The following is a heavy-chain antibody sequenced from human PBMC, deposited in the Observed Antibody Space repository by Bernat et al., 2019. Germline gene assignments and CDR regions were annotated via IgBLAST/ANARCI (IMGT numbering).Heavy chain of an antibody. D-gene: IGHD6-19*01. Sequence: EVQLVESGGGLVQPGGSRSLSGAASGLTFSSNSIGGFGQAPGKGLEWVSVIYSGGSTYYADSVKGRFTISRHNSKNTLYLQMNSLRAEDTAVYYCASGWAAPPLFYYWGQGTLVTVSS. CDR3: ASGWAAPPLFYY. J-gene: IGHJ4*02. V-gene: IGHV3-53*04. CDR1: GLTFSSNS. CDR2: IYSGGST.